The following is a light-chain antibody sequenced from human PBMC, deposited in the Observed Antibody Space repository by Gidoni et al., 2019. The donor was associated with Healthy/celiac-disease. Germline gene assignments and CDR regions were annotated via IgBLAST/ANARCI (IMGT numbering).Light chain of an antibody. J-gene: IGKJ4*01. Sequence: EIVLTQSPATLSLSPGERATLSSRASQSVSSYLAWYQQKPGQAPRLLIYDASNRATGIPARFSGSGSGTDFTLTISSLEPEDFAVYYCQQRSNWPLTFGGXTKVEIK. CDR2: DAS. CDR1: QSVSSY. V-gene: IGKV3-11*01. CDR3: QQRSNWPLT.